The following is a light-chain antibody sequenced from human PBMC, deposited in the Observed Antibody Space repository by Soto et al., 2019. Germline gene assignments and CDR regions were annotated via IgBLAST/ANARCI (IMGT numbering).Light chain of an antibody. J-gene: IGKJ4*01. CDR3: QQYYSPIT. Sequence: EIQMTQSPSTLSVSLGARVTITCQAGQDVSNYLNCYQHKPGKAAKLLIYDASNLETGVPSRFSGSGSGTDFTLTISSLQAEDVAVYCCQQYYSPITFGGGTKLDI. V-gene: IGKV1-33*01. CDR1: QDVSNY. CDR2: DAS.